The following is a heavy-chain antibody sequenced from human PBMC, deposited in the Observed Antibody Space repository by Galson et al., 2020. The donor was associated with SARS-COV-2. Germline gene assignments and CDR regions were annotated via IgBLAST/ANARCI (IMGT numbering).Heavy chain of an antibody. D-gene: IGHD2-2*01. J-gene: IGHJ4*02. V-gene: IGHV3-49*03. CDR1: GFTFPDYA. Sequence: GESLKISCTTSGFTFPDYAMSWFRQAPGEGLEWVAFISIKDLGGTTEYAASVKDRFTISRDDSRRIAYLQMNSLKTEDTAVYYCSRDRPSPAAFDYWGQGILVTVSS. CDR2: ISIKDLGGTT. CDR3: SRDRPSPAAFDY.